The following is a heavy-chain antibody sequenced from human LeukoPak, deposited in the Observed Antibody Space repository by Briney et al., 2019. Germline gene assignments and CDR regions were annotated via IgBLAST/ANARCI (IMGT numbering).Heavy chain of an antibody. Sequence: GGSLRLSCVASGFTFSDYIMCWVRQAPGKGLEWVSGISGDGDHTYYADSVKGRFTISRDNSKNTLSLQMSGLRAEDTAIYYCAKPATISPRDYWGQGTLVSVSS. CDR2: ISGDGDHT. D-gene: IGHD4/OR15-4a*01. J-gene: IGHJ4*02. CDR3: AKPATISPRDY. CDR1: GFTFSDYI. V-gene: IGHV3-23*01.